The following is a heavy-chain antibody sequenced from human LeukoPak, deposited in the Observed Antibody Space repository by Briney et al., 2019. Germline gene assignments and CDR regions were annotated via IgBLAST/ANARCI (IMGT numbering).Heavy chain of an antibody. D-gene: IGHD2-2*01. J-gene: IGHJ3*02. CDR3: ARGGYCSSTSCSVEAFDI. V-gene: IGHV4-34*01. CDR2: INHSGST. CDR1: GGSFSGYY. Sequence: SETLSLTCAVYGGSFSGYYWSWIRQPPGKGLEWIGEINHSGSTNYNPSLKSRVTISVDTSKNQLSLKLSSVTAADTAVYYCARGGYCSSTSCSVEAFDIWGQGTMVTVSS.